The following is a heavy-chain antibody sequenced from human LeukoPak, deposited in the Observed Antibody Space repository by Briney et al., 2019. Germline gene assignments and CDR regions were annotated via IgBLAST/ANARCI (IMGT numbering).Heavy chain of an antibody. V-gene: IGHV5-51*01. Sequence: GESLKISCMGSGYSFNTYWIGWVRQMPGKGLEWMGVIYPGDSDTRYSPSFQGQVSISADKSISTAYLQWSSLKASDTAMYYCARVAVAGPVEFDYWGQGTLVSVS. CDR3: ARVAVAGPVEFDY. J-gene: IGHJ4*02. CDR2: IYPGDSDT. D-gene: IGHD6-19*01. CDR1: GYSFNTYW.